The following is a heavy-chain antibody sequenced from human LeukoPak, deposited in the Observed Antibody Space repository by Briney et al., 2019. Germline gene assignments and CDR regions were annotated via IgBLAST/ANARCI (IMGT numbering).Heavy chain of an antibody. CDR1: GYTFTSYG. CDR2: ISAYNGNT. CDR3: ETYYYDSSGYYTRY. D-gene: IGHD3-22*01. J-gene: IGHJ4*02. Sequence: ASVKVSCKASGYTFTSYGISWVRQAPGQGLEWMGWISAYNGNTNYAQKLQGRVTMTTDTSTSTAYMELSSLRSEDTAVYYCETYYYDSSGYYTRYWGQGTLVTVSS. V-gene: IGHV1-18*01.